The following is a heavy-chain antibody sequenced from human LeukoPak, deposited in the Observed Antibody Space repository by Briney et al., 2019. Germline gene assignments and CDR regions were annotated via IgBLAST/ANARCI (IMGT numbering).Heavy chain of an antibody. J-gene: IGHJ4*02. CDR3: AKDPNSSGWYLYYFDY. CDR2: ISGSGGST. D-gene: IGHD6-19*01. Sequence: GGSLRLSCAASGFTFSSYAMSWVRQAPGKGLEWVSAISGSGGSTYYADSVKGRFTISRDSSKNTLYLQMNSLRAEDTAVYYCAKDPNSSGWYLYYFDYWGQGTLVTVSS. CDR1: GFTFSSYA. V-gene: IGHV3-23*01.